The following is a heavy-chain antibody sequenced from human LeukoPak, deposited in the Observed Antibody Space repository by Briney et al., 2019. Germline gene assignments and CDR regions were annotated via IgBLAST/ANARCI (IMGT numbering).Heavy chain of an antibody. D-gene: IGHD6-6*01. V-gene: IGHV1-18*01. Sequence: PGASVKVSCKASGYTVNTYGITWVRQAPGQGLEWMGWISAYNGNTNYAQRLQGRVTLTTDTSTSTAYMELKSLRSDDTAVYYCASRSSSSPSPFDYWGQGTLITVSS. CDR2: ISAYNGNT. CDR1: GYTVNTYG. J-gene: IGHJ4*02. CDR3: ASRSSSSPSPFDY.